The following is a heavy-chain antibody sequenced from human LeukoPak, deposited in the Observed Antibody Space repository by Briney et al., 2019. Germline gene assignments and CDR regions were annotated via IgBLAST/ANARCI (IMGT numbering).Heavy chain of an antibody. V-gene: IGHV4-38-2*01. CDR2: IYHSGST. CDR1: GYSISSGYY. CDR3: AIMLNYDFWSGPTYYMDV. J-gene: IGHJ6*03. D-gene: IGHD3-3*01. Sequence: PSETLSLTCAVSGYSISSGYYWGWIRQPPGKGLEWIGSIYHSGSTYYNPPLKSRVTISVDTSKNQFSLKLSSVTAADTAVYYCAIMLNYDFWSGPTYYMDVWGKGTTVTVSS.